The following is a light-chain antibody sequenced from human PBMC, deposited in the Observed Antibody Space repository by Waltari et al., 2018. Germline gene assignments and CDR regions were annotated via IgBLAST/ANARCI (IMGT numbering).Light chain of an antibody. CDR1: RSNIGSNS. CDR2: FTV. CDR3: ASWDASLNGWV. Sequence: SVLTQPPSASGTPGQRVTISCSGGRSNIGSNSVNWFQQLPGTAPRLFIYFTVQRPSGVPGRFSGSKSGTSASLAISGLQSGDEADYYCASWDASLNGWVFGGGTKLTVL. J-gene: IGLJ3*02. V-gene: IGLV1-44*01.